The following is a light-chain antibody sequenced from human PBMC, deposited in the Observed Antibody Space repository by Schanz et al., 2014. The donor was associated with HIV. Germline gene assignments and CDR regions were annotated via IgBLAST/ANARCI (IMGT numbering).Light chain of an antibody. V-gene: IGLV2-8*01. J-gene: IGLJ3*02. Sequence: QSVLTQPPSASGSPGQSVTISCTGTSSDVGGYNHVSWYQHHPGKAPKLMIYEVIKRPSGVPDRFSGSKSGSTASLTVSGLQPEDEADYYCSSFAGSNIPWVFGGGTKLTVL. CDR1: SSDVGGYNH. CDR2: EVI. CDR3: SSFAGSNIPWV.